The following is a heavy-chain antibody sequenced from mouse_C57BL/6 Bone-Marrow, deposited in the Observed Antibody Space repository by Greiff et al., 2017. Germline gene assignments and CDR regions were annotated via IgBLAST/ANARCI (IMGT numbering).Heavy chain of an antibody. CDR2: IRNKANGYTT. CDR1: GFTFTDYY. V-gene: IGHV7-4*01. J-gene: IGHJ4*01. Sequence: EVKLVESGGGLVQPGASLRLSCAASGFTFTDYYMSWVRQPPGKAPEWLALIRNKANGYTTEYTATVKGRFTISRDNSQNILYLQMHTLRSEDSATYYCVRAYGNYEIDYAVDYWGQGTSVTVSA. CDR3: VRAYGNYEIDYAVDY. D-gene: IGHD2-1*01.